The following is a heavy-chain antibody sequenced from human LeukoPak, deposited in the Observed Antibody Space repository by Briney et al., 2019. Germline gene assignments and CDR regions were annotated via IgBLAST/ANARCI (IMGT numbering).Heavy chain of an antibody. CDR2: ISYDGSNK. CDR3: ARDEIRIAAAGFYFDY. V-gene: IGHV3-30*04. Sequence: GGSLRLPCAASGFTFSSYAMHWVRQAPGKGLEWVAVISYDGSNKYYADSVKGRFTISRDNSKNTLYLQMNSLRAEDTAVYYCARDEIRIAAAGFYFDYWGQGTLVAVSS. D-gene: IGHD6-13*01. CDR1: GFTFSSYA. J-gene: IGHJ4*02.